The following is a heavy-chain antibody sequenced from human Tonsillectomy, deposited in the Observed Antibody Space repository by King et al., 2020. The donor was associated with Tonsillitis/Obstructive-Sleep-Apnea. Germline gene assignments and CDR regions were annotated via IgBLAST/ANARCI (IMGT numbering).Heavy chain of an antibody. V-gene: IGHV3-49*04. J-gene: IGHJ6*03. CDR3: SRGYCTSGSCTYDYIYYYIDV. Sequence: VQLVESGGSLVQPGRSLRLSCTASGITFGEYAMSWVRQAPGKGLEWVGFIKSKVYGVTTEYAASVKVRFTISRDDSKRIAYLQINSLKTEDTALSYCSRGYCTSGSCTYDYIYYYIDVWGKGTTVTVSS. D-gene: IGHD2-15*01. CDR1: GITFGEYA. CDR2: IKSKVYGVTT.